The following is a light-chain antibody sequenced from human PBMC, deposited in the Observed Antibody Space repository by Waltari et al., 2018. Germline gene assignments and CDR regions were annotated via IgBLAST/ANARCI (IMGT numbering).Light chain of an antibody. V-gene: IGLV2-14*03. CDR2: EVS. CDR1: SSDVGGYDY. Sequence: QSALTQPASVSGSPGQSITISCTGTSSDVGGYDYVSWYQQYPGKAPRLMIFEVSDRPAGVSNRFSGSKSDNTASLTSSGLQAEDEADYYCSSYTVSSTLVFGTGTKLTVL. J-gene: IGLJ1*01. CDR3: SSYTVSSTLV.